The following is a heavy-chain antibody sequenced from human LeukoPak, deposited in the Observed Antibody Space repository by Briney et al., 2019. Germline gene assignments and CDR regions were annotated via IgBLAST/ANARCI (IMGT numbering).Heavy chain of an antibody. V-gene: IGHV4-39*07. CDR2: IYYSRST. J-gene: IGHJ2*01. CDR3: ARRILPWYFDL. Sequence: PSETLSLTCTVSGGSISSSNYYWGWIRQPPGKGLEWIASIYYSRSTYYNPSLKSRVTISVDTSKNQFSLKLSSVTAADTAVYYCARRILPWYFDLWGRGTLVTVSS. CDR1: GGSISSSNYY.